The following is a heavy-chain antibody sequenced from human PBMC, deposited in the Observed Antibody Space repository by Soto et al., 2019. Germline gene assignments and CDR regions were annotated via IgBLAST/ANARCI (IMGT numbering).Heavy chain of an antibody. V-gene: IGHV4-31*03. CDR1: GGSISSGGYY. CDR2: IYYIGST. J-gene: IGHJ4*02. Sequence: QVQLQESGPGLVKPSQTLSLTCTVSGGSISSGGYYWSWIRQHPGKGLEWIGYIYYIGSTYYNPSLQSRVTISVDTSKNQFSLKLSSVTAADTAVYYCAKSRLEQYYFDYWGQGTLVTVSS. CDR3: AKSRLEQYYFDY.